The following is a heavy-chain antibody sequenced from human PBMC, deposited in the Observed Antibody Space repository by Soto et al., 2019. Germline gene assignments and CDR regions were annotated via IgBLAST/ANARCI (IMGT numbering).Heavy chain of an antibody. Sequence: EVQLLESGGGLEQPGGSLRLSCAASGLTLRNSAMSWVRQAPGKGLEWVSTISASGGSAYHAASVKGRFTTSRDNSKNTLYLQMNRLRPDDTAVYYCAAGRQLWDPFDDWGQGTLVTVSS. J-gene: IGHJ4*02. V-gene: IGHV3-23*01. CDR1: GLTLRNSA. CDR2: ISASGGSA. CDR3: AAGRQLWDPFDD. D-gene: IGHD1-1*01.